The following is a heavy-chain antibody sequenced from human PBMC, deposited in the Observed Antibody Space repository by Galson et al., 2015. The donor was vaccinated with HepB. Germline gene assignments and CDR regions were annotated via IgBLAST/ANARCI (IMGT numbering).Heavy chain of an antibody. D-gene: IGHD1-1*01. CDR2: TYYRSKWYN. Sequence: CAISGDSVSSNSAAWNWIRQSPSRGLEWLGRTYYRSKWYNDYAVSVKSRITINPDTSKNQFSLQLNSVTPEDTAVYYCARDGGPLNRSPNRYNWNDLYYYYYYGMDVWGQGTTVTVSS. J-gene: IGHJ6*02. CDR1: GDSVSSNSAA. V-gene: IGHV6-1*01. CDR3: ARDGGPLNRSPNRYNWNDLYYYYYYGMDV.